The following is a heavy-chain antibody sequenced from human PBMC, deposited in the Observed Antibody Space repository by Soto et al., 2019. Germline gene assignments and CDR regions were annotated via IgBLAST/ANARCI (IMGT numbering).Heavy chain of an antibody. CDR3: ARDHGGATMALLY. Sequence: ASVKVSCKASGYNFLNYGMSWVRQAPGQGPEWMGWISVYHGNTIYAQNFQGRVTMTTDTSTSTAYMELTSLRSDDTGVYYCARDHGGATMALLYWGQGTLVTVSS. J-gene: IGHJ4*02. D-gene: IGHD3-10*01. CDR2: ISVYHGNT. CDR1: GYNFLNYG. V-gene: IGHV1-18*04.